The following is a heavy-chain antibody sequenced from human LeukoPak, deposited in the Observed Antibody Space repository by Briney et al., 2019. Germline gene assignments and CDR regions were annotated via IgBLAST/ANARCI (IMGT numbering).Heavy chain of an antibody. V-gene: IGHV1-8*03. CDR1: GYTFTGYY. J-gene: IGHJ4*02. D-gene: IGHD6-19*01. CDR2: MNPNSGNT. CDR3: AKRAVAAKRGGPYHFDY. Sequence: ASVKVSCKASGYTFTGYYMHWVRHATGQGLEWMVWMNPNSGNTGYAQKFQGRVTITRNTSISTAYMELSSLRSEDTAVYYCAKRAVAAKRGGPYHFDYWGQGTLVTVSS.